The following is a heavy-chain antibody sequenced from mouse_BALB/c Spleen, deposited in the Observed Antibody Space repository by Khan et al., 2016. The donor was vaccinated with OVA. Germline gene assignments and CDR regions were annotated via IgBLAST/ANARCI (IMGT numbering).Heavy chain of an antibody. CDR3: ARVPTFITTALDY. V-gene: IGHV5-12-2*01. Sequence: EVKLVESGGGLVQPGGSLKLSCAASGFTFSSNTMSWVRQTPEKRLEWVAYITNGGGSTYYPATVKGRFTISRDNAKNTLYLQMSRLKSEDTAMEYCARVPTFITTALDYWGQGTSVTVSS. D-gene: IGHD1-2*01. J-gene: IGHJ4*01. CDR1: GFTFSSNT. CDR2: ITNGGGST.